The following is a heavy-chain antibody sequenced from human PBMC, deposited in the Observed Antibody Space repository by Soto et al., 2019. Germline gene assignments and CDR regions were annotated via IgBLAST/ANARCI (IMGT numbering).Heavy chain of an antibody. CDR2: ISGSGGST. CDR3: AKSGCSGGSCYHPISEWLHIHYYYYMDV. CDR1: GFTFSSYA. D-gene: IGHD2-15*01. V-gene: IGHV3-23*01. Sequence: GGSLRLSCAASGFTFSSYAMSWVRQAPGKGLEWVSAISGSGGSTYYADSVKGRFTISRDNSKNTLYLQMNSLRAEDTAVYYCAKSGCSGGSCYHPISEWLHIHYYYYMDVWGKGTTVTVSS. J-gene: IGHJ6*03.